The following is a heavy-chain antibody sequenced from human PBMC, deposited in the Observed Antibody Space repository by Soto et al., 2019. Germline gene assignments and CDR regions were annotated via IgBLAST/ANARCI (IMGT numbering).Heavy chain of an antibody. V-gene: IGHV3-21*01. J-gene: IGHJ3*02. CDR3: ARDPLVYYYDSSGPSRDAFDI. CDR1: GFTFSNYA. Sequence: PGGSLRLSCAASGFTFSNYAVTWVRQAPGKGLEWVSTISSSSSYIYYADSVKGRFTISRDNAKNSLYLQMNSLRAEDTAVYYCARDPLVYYYDSSGPSRDAFDIWGQGTMVTVSS. D-gene: IGHD3-22*01. CDR2: ISSSSSYI.